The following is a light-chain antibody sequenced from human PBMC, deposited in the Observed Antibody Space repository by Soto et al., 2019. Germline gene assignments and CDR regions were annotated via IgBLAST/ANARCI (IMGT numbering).Light chain of an antibody. CDR3: SSYTTSSTHVV. V-gene: IGLV2-14*01. Sequence: QSALTQPASVSGSPGQSITISCTGTSSDVGAYNYVSWYQQNPGKAPKLMISDVSNRPSGVSNRFSGSKSGNTASLTISGLQAEDEADYYCSSYTTSSTHVVFGGGTQLTVL. J-gene: IGLJ2*01. CDR1: SSDVGAYNY. CDR2: DVS.